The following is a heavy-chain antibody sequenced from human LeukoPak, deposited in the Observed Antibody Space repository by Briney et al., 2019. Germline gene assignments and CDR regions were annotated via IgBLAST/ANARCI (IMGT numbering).Heavy chain of an antibody. V-gene: IGHV4-39*01. J-gene: IGHJ4*02. Sequence: PSETLSLTCTVSGGSISSGSHYWGWIRQPPGKGLEWIGTIYYSGSPYYNPSLKSRVSISVDTSKNQLSLKLSFVTAADTAVYYCATLAGPTEGRFEYWGQGTLVTVSS. CDR1: GGSISSGSHY. CDR3: ATLAGPTEGRFEY. D-gene: IGHD1-1*01. CDR2: IYYSGSP.